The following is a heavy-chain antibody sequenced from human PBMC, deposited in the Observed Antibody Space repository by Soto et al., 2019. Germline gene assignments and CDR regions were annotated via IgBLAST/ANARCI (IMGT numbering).Heavy chain of an antibody. CDR2: IIPIFGTA. Sequence: VASVKVSCKASGGTFSSYAISWVRQAPGQGLEWMGGIIPIFGTANYAQKFQGRVTITADESTSTAYMELSSLRSEDTAVYYCARILGGQQLVRAFDIWGQGTMVTVSS. D-gene: IGHD6-13*01. J-gene: IGHJ3*02. V-gene: IGHV1-69*13. CDR1: GGTFSSYA. CDR3: ARILGGQQLVRAFDI.